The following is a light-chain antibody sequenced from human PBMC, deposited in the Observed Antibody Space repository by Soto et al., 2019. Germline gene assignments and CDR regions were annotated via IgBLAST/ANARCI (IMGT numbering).Light chain of an antibody. J-gene: IGLJ2*01. Sequence: QPVLTQSPSASGTPGQRVTISCSGSSSNIESNSVNWYQQLPGTAPKLLIFNNNQRPSGVPDRFSGSKSGTSASLAISGLQSEDEADYYCAMWDDSLNGRVVFGEGTQLTVL. CDR1: SSNIESNS. V-gene: IGLV1-44*01. CDR3: AMWDDSLNGRVV. CDR2: NNN.